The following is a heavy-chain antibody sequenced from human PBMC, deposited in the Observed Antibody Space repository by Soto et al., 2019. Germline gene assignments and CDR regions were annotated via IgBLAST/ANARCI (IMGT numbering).Heavy chain of an antibody. J-gene: IGHJ6*03. CDR1: GFTFSSYA. Sequence: EVQLLESGGGLVQPGVSLRLSCAASGFTFSSYAMSWVRQAPGKGLEWVSAISGSGGSTYYADSVKGRFPISSDKSKNTLYLQMNSLTAEDTAVYYCAKTYHAGDYGQVPHYYYYYYMDVWGKGTTVTVSS. D-gene: IGHD4-17*01. CDR2: ISGSGGST. CDR3: AKTYHAGDYGQVPHYYYYYYMDV. V-gene: IGHV3-23*01.